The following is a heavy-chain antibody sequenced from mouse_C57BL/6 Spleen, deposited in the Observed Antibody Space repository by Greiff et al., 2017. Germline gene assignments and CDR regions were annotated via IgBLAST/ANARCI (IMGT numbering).Heavy chain of an antibody. J-gene: IGHJ4*01. CDR2: ISSGSSTI. Sequence: EVKLMESGGGLVKPGGSLKLSCAASGFTFSDYGMHWVRQAPEKGLEWVAYISSGSSTIYYADTVKGRFTISRDNAKNTLFLQMTSLRSEDTAMYYCARRLAYSNYAMDYWGQGTSVTVSS. CDR1: GFTFSDYG. D-gene: IGHD2-5*01. V-gene: IGHV5-17*01. CDR3: ARRLAYSNYAMDY.